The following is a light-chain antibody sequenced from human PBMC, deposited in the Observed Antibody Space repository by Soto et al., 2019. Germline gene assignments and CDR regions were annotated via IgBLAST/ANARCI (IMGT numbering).Light chain of an antibody. CDR1: QTLSSRH. CDR3: QQYGYSRT. Sequence: VFTQSPGTLSLSPGERATLSCRASQTLSSRHLAWYQQKPGQAPRLLIYGSSSRATDIPDRFSGSGSGTDFTLTISTLEPEDFAIYYCQQYGYSRTFGQGTKVDI. V-gene: IGKV3-20*01. CDR2: GSS. J-gene: IGKJ1*01.